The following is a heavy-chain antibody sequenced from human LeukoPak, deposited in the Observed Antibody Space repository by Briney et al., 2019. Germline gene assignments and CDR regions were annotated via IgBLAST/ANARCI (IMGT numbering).Heavy chain of an antibody. CDR2: ISGSGGST. CDR1: GFTVSSNY. D-gene: IGHD3-3*01. Sequence: GGSLRLSCAASGFTVSSNYMSWVRQAPGKGLEWVSAISGSGGSTYYADSVKGRFTISRDNSKNTLYLQMNSLRAEDTAVYYCAKDTVTKSGIFDYWGQGTLVTVSS. CDR3: AKDTVTKSGIFDY. J-gene: IGHJ4*02. V-gene: IGHV3-23*01.